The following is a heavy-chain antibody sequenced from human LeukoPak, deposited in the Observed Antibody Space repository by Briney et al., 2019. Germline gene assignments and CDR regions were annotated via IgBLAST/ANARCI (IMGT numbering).Heavy chain of an antibody. J-gene: IGHJ5*02. V-gene: IGHV4-39*01. CDR3: ARHGGPYWSYWFDP. Sequence: SETLSLTCTVSGGSISSSSYYWGWMRQPPGKGLEWIGSIYYSGSTYYNPSLKSRVTISVDTSKNQFSLKLSSVTAADTAVYYCARHGGPYWSYWFDPWGQGTLVTVSS. D-gene: IGHD3-16*01. CDR2: IYYSGST. CDR1: GGSISSSSYY.